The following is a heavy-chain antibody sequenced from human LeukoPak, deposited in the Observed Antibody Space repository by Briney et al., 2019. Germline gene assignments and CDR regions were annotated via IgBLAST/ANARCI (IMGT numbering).Heavy chain of an antibody. Sequence: SETLSLTCTVSGGSISSHYWSWIRQPPGKGLEWIGYIYYSGSTNYNPSLKSRVTISVDTSKNQFSLKLSSVTAADTAVYYCARGGVTIFGVVIDYYFDYWSQGTLVTVSS. D-gene: IGHD3-3*01. CDR3: ARGGVTIFGVVIDYYFDY. J-gene: IGHJ4*02. CDR1: GGSISSHY. V-gene: IGHV4-59*11. CDR2: IYYSGST.